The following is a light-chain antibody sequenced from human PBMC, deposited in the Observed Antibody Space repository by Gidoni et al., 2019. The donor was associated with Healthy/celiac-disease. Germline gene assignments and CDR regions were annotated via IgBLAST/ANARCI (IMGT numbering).Light chain of an antibody. CDR2: AAS. CDR1: QSISSY. J-gene: IGKJ3*01. V-gene: IGKV1-39*01. Sequence: DIQMTQSPSSLSASVGDRVTTTCRASQSISSYLNWYQQNPGNAPKPLIYAASGLQSGVPSRCRGSRSGADFTLTISSLQPEDFATYYCQQSYSTPAFTFGPGTKVDIK. CDR3: QQSYSTPAFT.